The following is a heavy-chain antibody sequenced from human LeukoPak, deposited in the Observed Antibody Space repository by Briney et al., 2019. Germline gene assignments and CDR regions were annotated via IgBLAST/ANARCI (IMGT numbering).Heavy chain of an antibody. D-gene: IGHD2-15*01. J-gene: IGHJ4*02. CDR1: GFTFSSYA. V-gene: IGHV3-23*01. CDR3: AKDGDIVVVVACDY. Sequence: GGSLRLSCAASGFTFSSYAMSWVRQAPGKGLEWVSAISGSGGSTYYADSVKGRFTISRDNSKNTLYLQMNSLRAEDTAVYYCAKDGDIVVVVACDYWGQGTLVTVSS. CDR2: ISGSGGST.